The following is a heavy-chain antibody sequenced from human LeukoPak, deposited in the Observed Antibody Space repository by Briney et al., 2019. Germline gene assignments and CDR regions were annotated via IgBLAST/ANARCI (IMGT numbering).Heavy chain of an antibody. CDR2: ISSISNYI. D-gene: IGHD4-17*01. J-gene: IGHJ3*02. CDR1: GFAFSSYS. Sequence: GGSLRLSCAASGFAFSSYSMNWVRQAPGQGLEWVSSISSISNYIYYADSVKGRFTISRDNAKNSLFLQMDSLRAEDTAVYYCATLGSLQTTMTYDDAFDIWGQGTMVTVSS. CDR3: ATLGSLQTTMTYDDAFDI. V-gene: IGHV3-21*01.